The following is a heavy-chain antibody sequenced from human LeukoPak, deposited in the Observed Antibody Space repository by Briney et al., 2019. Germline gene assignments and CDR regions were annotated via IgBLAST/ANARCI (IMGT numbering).Heavy chain of an antibody. Sequence: PGGSLRLSCAASGFTFSSYAMHWVRQAPGKGLEWVAVISYDGSNKYYADSVKGRFTISRDNSKNTLYLQMNSLRAEDTAVYYCARDLIVVVPAAILYYYYYGMDVWGQGSLVTVSS. CDR3: ARDLIVVVPAAILYYYYYGMDV. CDR2: ISYDGSNK. CDR1: GFTFSSYA. J-gene: IGHJ6*02. D-gene: IGHD2-2*01. V-gene: IGHV3-30*04.